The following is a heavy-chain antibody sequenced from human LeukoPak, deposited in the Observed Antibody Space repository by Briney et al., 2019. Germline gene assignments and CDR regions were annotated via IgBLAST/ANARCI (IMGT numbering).Heavy chain of an antibody. CDR1: GFTFSSYA. D-gene: IGHD6-19*01. J-gene: IGHJ3*02. Sequence: PGGSLRLSCAASGFTFSSYAMHWVRQAPGKGLEYVSAISSNGGSTYYANSVKGRFTISRDNSKNTLYLQMGSLRAEDMAVYYCARVFSDSSGRYGLGAFDIWGQGTMVTVSS. CDR3: ARVFSDSSGRYGLGAFDI. CDR2: ISSNGGST. V-gene: IGHV3-64*01.